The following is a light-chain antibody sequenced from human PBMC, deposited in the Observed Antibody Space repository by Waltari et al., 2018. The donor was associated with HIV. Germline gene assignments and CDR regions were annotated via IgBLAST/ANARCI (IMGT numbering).Light chain of an antibody. CDR2: WAS. Sequence: DIVMTQSPDSLAVSLGERATINCKSSQNILSKSTNKNYLAWYQQKPGQPPKVLIYWASTREFGVSDRFSGSGSGTDFTLTISSLQAEDVAVYYCQQYDDWPWTFGQGTKVEIK. CDR1: QNILSKSTNKNY. CDR3: QQYDDWPWT. J-gene: IGKJ1*01. V-gene: IGKV4-1*01.